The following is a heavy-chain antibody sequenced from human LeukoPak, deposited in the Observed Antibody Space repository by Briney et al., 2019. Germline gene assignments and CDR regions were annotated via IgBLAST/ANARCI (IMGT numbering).Heavy chain of an antibody. V-gene: IGHV4-31*02. J-gene: IGHJ6*02. CDR3: ARDRYDSSGDYYYYYGMDV. CDR1: GFTFSSYA. Sequence: LRLSCAASGFTFSSYAMSWIRQHPGKGLEWIGYIYYSGSIYYNPSLKSRVTISVDTSKNQFSLKLSSVTAADTAVYYCARDRYDSSGDYYYYYGMDVWGQGTTVTVSS. D-gene: IGHD3-22*01. CDR2: IYYSGSI.